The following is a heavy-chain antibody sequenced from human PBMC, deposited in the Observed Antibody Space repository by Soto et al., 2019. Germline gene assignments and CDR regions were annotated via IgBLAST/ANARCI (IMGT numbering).Heavy chain of an antibody. J-gene: IGHJ6*02. CDR1: GFTFSSYG. CDR2: IWYDGSNK. D-gene: IGHD3-10*01. V-gene: IGHV3-33*01. Sequence: GGSLRLFWSRSGFTFSSYGIHWVRQGPGKGLEWVAVIWYDGSNKYYADSVKGRFTISRDNSKNTLYLQMNSLRAEDTAVYYCARCLDYYGSVSHYYYYYGMYVWGQGTTVTVSS. CDR3: ARCLDYYGSVSHYYYYYGMYV.